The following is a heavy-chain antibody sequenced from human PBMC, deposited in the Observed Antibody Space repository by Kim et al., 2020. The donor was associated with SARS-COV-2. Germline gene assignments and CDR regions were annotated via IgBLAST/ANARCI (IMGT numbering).Heavy chain of an antibody. CDR2: IYHSGST. V-gene: IGHV4-4*02. CDR3: ASTHYSGSYYRTFDY. J-gene: IGHJ4*02. Sequence: SETLSLTCAVSGGSISSSNWWSWVRQPPGKGLEWIGEIYHSGSTNYNPSLKSRVTISVDKSKNQFSLKLSSVTAADTAVYYCASTHYSGSYYRTFDYWGQGTLVTVSS. CDR1: GGSISSSNW. D-gene: IGHD1-26*01.